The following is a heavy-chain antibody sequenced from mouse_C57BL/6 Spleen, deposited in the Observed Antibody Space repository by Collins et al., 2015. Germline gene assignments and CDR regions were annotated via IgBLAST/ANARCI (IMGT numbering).Heavy chain of an antibody. D-gene: IGHD2-5*01. Sequence: QAYLQQSGAELVRPGASVKMSCKASGHTFTSYNMHWVKQTPRQGLEWIGAIYPGNGDTSYNQKFKGKATLTVDKSSSTAYMQLSSLTSEDSAVYFCARYRSYYSNYGYFDYWGQGTTLTVSS. V-gene: IGHV1-12*01. CDR2: IYPGNGDT. CDR3: ARYRSYYSNYGYFDY. J-gene: IGHJ2*01. CDR1: GHTFTSYN.